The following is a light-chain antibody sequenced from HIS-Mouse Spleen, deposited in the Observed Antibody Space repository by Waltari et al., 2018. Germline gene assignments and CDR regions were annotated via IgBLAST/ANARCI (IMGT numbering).Light chain of an antibody. V-gene: IGKV1-9*01. CDR3: QQLNSYPPT. J-gene: IGKJ1*01. CDR2: AAS. Sequence: DIQLTQSPSFLSASVGDRVHITCRASQGISSYLACYQQKPGNAPKLLIYAASTLQSGVPSRFSGSGSGTEFTLTISSLQPEDFATYYCQQLNSYPPTFGQGTKVEIK. CDR1: QGISSY.